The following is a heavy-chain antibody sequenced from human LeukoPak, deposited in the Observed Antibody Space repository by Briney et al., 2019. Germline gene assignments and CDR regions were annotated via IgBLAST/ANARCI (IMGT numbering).Heavy chain of an antibody. CDR1: GYTFTGYY. J-gene: IGHJ4*02. Sequence: ASVKSSCRAFGYTFTGYYRHWVRQAPGQGLEWMGWINPNSGGTNYAQKFQGRVTMTRDTSISTAYMELSSLRAEDTAVYYCAKEIGFRDYYFDYWGQGTLVTVSS. CDR3: AKEIGFRDYYFDY. V-gene: IGHV1-2*02. D-gene: IGHD3-10*01. CDR2: INPNSGGT.